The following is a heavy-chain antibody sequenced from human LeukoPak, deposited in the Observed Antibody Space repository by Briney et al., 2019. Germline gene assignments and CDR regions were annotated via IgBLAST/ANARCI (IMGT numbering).Heavy chain of an antibody. V-gene: IGHV3-48*03. CDR2: ITISGQTK. Sequence: GGSLRLSCAASGFAFSTYEMSWVRQSPGKGLEWIADITISGQTKNYADSVKGRFTISRDNAMSSLYLQMNSLRVEDTGVFYCARGDPHADLWGQGTLVTVSS. CDR1: GFAFSTYE. CDR3: ARGDPHADL. J-gene: IGHJ5*02.